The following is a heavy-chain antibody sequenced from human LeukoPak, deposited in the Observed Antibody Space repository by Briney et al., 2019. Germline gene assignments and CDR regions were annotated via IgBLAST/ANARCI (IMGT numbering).Heavy chain of an antibody. CDR2: ISADNGNT. V-gene: IGHV1-18*01. Sequence: SVKVSCKASGYTFTSYGISWVRQAPGQGLEWMGWISADNGNTNYAQKLQGRVTMTTDTSTSTAYMELRSLRSDDTAVYYCARGKDLWGYCSGGSCYCFDYWGQGTLVTVSS. CDR3: ARGKDLWGYCSGGSCYCFDY. CDR1: GYTFTSYG. D-gene: IGHD2-15*01. J-gene: IGHJ4*02.